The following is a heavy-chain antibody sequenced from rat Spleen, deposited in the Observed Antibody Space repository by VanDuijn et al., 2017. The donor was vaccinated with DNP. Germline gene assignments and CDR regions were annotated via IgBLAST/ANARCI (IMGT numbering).Heavy chain of an antibody. Sequence: EVQLQESGPGHVKPSQSLSLTCSVTGYSITSSYRWNWLRKFPGNKLEWLGYINNAGSTNYNPSLKSRISITRDTSKNQFFLQVNSVTTEDTATYYCARSYYDGSYYYGNWGRGVMVTVSS. CDR1: GYSITSSYR. CDR2: INNAGST. D-gene: IGHD1-12*02. V-gene: IGHV3-3*01. CDR3: ARSYYDGSYYYGN. J-gene: IGHJ2*01.